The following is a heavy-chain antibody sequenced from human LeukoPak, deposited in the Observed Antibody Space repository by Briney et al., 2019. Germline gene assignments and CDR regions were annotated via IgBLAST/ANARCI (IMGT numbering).Heavy chain of an antibody. CDR3: AKRGVVIRVILVGFHKEAYYFDS. J-gene: IGHJ4*02. CDR2: TSGRGGGT. V-gene: IGHV3-23*01. D-gene: IGHD2/OR15-2a*01. Sequence: GGSLRLSCAVSGITLSNYGMSAVRQAPGKGVGWGAGTSGRGGGTQYADSVKGGFTISRDNSKTRLYLQMNSLRAEDTAVFFCAKRGVVIRVILVGFHKEAYYFDSWGQGDLVTVSS. CDR1: GITLSNYG.